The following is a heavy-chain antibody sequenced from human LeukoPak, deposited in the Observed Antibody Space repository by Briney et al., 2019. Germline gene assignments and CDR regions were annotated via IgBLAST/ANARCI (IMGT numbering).Heavy chain of an antibody. D-gene: IGHD3-22*01. V-gene: IGHV3-23*01. CDR3: VAYDPLDY. CDR2: ISGSGGRT. CDR1: GFIFSNYA. Sequence: PGGSLRLSCAVSGFIFSNYAMGWGRQAPGKGLEWVSGISGSGGRTYYGDSVKGRFTISRDNSKNTLCLQMNNLRAEDTAVYYCVAYDPLDYWGQGILVTVSS. J-gene: IGHJ4*02.